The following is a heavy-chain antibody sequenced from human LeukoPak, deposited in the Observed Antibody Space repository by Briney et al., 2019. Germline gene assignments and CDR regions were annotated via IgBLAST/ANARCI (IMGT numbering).Heavy chain of an antibody. CDR1: GFSFRDNY. Sequence: GGSLRLSCVASGFSFRDNYMNWIRRVPGKGLEWVSSISSSSSYIYYADSVKGRFTISRDNAKNSLYLQMNSLRAEDTAVYYCARGAFLDIVVVVAATGIDYWGQGTLVTVSS. J-gene: IGHJ4*02. D-gene: IGHD2-15*01. V-gene: IGHV3-21*01. CDR2: ISSSSSYI. CDR3: ARGAFLDIVVVVAATGIDY.